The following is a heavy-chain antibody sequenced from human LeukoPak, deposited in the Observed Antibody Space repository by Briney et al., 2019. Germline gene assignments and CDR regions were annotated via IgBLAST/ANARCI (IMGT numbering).Heavy chain of an antibody. D-gene: IGHD2-15*01. J-gene: IGHJ4*02. CDR1: GGSFSGYY. CDR3: ASLNCSGGSCYSDTTFDY. V-gene: IGHV4-34*01. CDR2: INHSGST. Sequence: SETPSLICAVYGGSFSGYYWIWIRQPPGKGLEWIGEINHSGSTNYNPSLKSRVTISVDTSKNQFSLKLSSVTAADTAVYYCASLNCSGGSCYSDTTFDYRGQGTLVTVSS.